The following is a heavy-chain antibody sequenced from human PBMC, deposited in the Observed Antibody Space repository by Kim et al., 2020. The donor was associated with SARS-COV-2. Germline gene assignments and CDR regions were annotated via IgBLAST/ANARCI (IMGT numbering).Heavy chain of an antibody. CDR3: VRGIGLGYFQH. J-gene: IGHJ1*01. Sequence: NPSLKSRLSISLDTSKSQFSLRLRSVTAADTAVYYCVRGIGLGYFQHWGQGALVTVSS. V-gene: IGHV4-30-2*05. D-gene: IGHD6-13*01.